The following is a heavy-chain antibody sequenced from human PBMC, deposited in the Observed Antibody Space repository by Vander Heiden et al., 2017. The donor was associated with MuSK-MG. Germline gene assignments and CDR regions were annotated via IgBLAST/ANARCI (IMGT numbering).Heavy chain of an antibody. V-gene: IGHV4-34*01. CDR2: INHSGST. J-gene: IGHJ6*02. D-gene: IGHD6-13*01. CDR1: GGSFSGYY. Sequence: QVQLQQWGAGLLKPSETLSLTCAVYGGSFSGYYWSWIRQPPGKGLEWIGEINHSGSTNYNPSLKSRVTISVDTSKNQFSLKLSSVTAADTAVYYCARRGSGSSWSYYYGMDVWGQGTTVTVSS. CDR3: ARRGSGSSWSYYYGMDV.